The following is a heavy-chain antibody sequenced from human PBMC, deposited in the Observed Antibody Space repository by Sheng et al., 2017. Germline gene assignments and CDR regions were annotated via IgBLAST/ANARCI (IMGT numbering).Heavy chain of an antibody. CDR1: GFTFDDYA. V-gene: IGHV3-9*03. CDR3: AKGPHYYDSSGQGVAFDI. J-gene: IGHJ3*02. CDR2: ISWNSGSI. Sequence: EVQLVESGGGLVQPGRSLRLSCAASGFTFDDYAMHWVRQAPGKGLEWVSGISWNSGSIGYADSVKGRFTISRDNAKNSLYLQMNSLRAEDMALYYCAKGPHYYDSSGQGVAFDIWGQGTMVTVSS. D-gene: IGHD3-22*01.